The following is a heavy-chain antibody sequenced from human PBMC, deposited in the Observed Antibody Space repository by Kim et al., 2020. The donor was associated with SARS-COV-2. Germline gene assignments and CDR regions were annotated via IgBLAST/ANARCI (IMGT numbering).Heavy chain of an antibody. CDR1: GGSISSSSYY. D-gene: IGHD6-13*01. Sequence: SETLSLTCTVSGGSISSSSYYWGWIRQPPGKGLEWIGSIYYSGSTYYNPSLKSRVTISVDTSKNQFSLKLSSVTAADTAVYYCARRLGGSSWYEVRRAFDIWGQGTMVTVSS. CDR2: IYYSGST. V-gene: IGHV4-39*01. J-gene: IGHJ3*02. CDR3: ARRLGGSSWYEVRRAFDI.